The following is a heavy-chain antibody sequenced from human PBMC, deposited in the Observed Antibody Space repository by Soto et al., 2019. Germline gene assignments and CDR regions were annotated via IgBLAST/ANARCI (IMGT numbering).Heavy chain of an antibody. CDR3: ATQIAAGGGD. V-gene: IGHV3-74*01. Sequence: PGGSLRLSCAASGFTFSIYWLHWVRQAPGEGLVWVSRINSDGSSTRYADSVKGRFTISRDNAKNTLYLQMNNLRAEDTAVYYCATQIAAGGGDWGQGTLVTVSS. CDR1: GFTFSIYW. CDR2: INSDGSST. D-gene: IGHD6-13*01. J-gene: IGHJ4*02.